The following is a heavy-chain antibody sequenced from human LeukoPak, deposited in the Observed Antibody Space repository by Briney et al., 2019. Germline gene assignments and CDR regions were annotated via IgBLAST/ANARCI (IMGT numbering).Heavy chain of an antibody. V-gene: IGHV1-69*02. J-gene: IGHJ6*03. Sequence: SVKVSCKASGGTFSSYTISWVRQAPGQGLEWMGRIIPILDIANYAQKFQGRVTITADKSTSTAYMELSSLRSKDTAVYYCAIVVVPANMDVWGKGTTVTVSS. CDR1: GGTFSSYT. CDR3: AIVVVPANMDV. CDR2: IIPILDIA. D-gene: IGHD2-2*01.